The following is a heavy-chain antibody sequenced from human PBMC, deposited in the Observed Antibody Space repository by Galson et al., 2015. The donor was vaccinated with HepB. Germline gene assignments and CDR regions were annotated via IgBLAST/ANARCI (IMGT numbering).Heavy chain of an antibody. J-gene: IGHJ5*02. CDR1: GGSISSGGYY. CDR3: AREDYYDSSGYYYVPS. CDR2: IYYSGST. Sequence: TLSLTCTVSGGSISSGGYYWSWIRQHPGKGLEWIGYIYYSGSTYYNPSLKSRVTISVDTSKNQFSLKLSSVTAADTAVYYCAREDYYDSSGYYYVPSWGQGTLVTVSS. D-gene: IGHD3-22*01. V-gene: IGHV4-31*03.